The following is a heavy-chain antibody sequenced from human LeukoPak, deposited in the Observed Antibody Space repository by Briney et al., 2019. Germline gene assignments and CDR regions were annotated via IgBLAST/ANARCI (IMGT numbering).Heavy chain of an antibody. CDR2: FDPENGET. CDR3: AAGADYDIMPY. V-gene: IGHV1-24*01. CDR1: GYTLTELS. J-gene: IGHJ4*02. D-gene: IGHD3-9*01. Sequence: ASVKVSCKASGYTLTELSTHWVRQAPGKGLEWMGGFDPENGETIYAQKFQGRVTMTEDTSTDTAYMELRSLRSEDTVVYYCAAGADYDIMPYWGQGTLVTVSS.